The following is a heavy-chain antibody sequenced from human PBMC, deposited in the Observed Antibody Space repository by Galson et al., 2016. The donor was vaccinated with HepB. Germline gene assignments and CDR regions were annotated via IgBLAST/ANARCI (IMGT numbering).Heavy chain of an antibody. J-gene: IGHJ4*02. Sequence: TLSPTCGVSGDSISSSGSYSWHWIRQPPGKGLEWIGYIYHSGTTYYNPSLKSRLTISVDKSKNQFSLNLSSVTAADTAVYYCARGAYSGHGLAYWGQGTLVTVSS. D-gene: IGHD5-12*01. CDR2: IYHSGTT. V-gene: IGHV4-30-2*01. CDR3: ARGAYSGHGLAY. CDR1: GDSISSSGSYS.